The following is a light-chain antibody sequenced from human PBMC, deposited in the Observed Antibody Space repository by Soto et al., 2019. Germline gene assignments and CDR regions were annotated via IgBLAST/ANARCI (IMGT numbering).Light chain of an antibody. CDR3: QQYNNWIGT. CDR2: GAS. Sequence: EIGMTQSPATLPVSPGERATLSCRASQSVSSNLAWYQQKPGQAPRLLIYGASTRATGIPARFSGSGSGTEFTLTISSLQSEDFGVYYCQQYNNWIGTFGQGTRLEIK. V-gene: IGKV3-15*01. CDR1: QSVSSN. J-gene: IGKJ5*01.